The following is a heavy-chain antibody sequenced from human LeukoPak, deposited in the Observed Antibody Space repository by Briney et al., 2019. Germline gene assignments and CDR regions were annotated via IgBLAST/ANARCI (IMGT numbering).Heavy chain of an antibody. CDR2: ISPSGGST. J-gene: IGHJ4*02. CDR1: GYTFTSYY. Sequence: ASVKVSCKSSGYTFTSYYIHWVRQAPGQGLEWMGIISPSGGSTGYAQNFQGRVTMTRDTSTSTVYMELSSLRSEDTAVYFCARGGPQWLVLRKRFYFDSWGQGTLVTVSS. V-gene: IGHV1-46*01. D-gene: IGHD6-19*01. CDR3: ARGGPQWLVLRKRFYFDS.